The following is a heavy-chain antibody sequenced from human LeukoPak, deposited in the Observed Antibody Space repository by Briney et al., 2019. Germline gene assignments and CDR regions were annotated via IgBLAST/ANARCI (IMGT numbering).Heavy chain of an antibody. J-gene: IGHJ3*02. CDR2: IYTSGST. CDR3: ARGRVTTVRGVIITRLNAFDI. Sequence: SETLSLTCTVSGGSISSYYWSWIRQPAGKGLEWIGRIYTSGSTNYNPSLKSRVTISVDTSKNQFSLKLSSVTAADTAVYYCARGRVTTVRGVIITRLNAFDIWGQGTMVTVSS. V-gene: IGHV4-4*07. D-gene: IGHD3-10*01. CDR1: GGSISSYY.